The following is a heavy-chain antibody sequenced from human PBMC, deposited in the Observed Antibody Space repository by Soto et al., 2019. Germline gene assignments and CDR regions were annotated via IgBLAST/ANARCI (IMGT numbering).Heavy chain of an antibody. J-gene: IGHJ5*02. CDR2: IYHSGST. CDR3: AREAAGILNWFDP. D-gene: IGHD6-25*01. Sequence: QVQLQESGPGLVKPSQTLSLTCTVSGGSISSGGYYWSWIRQHPGKGLEWIGYIYHSGSTYYNPSLKSRVTXSXDXXKNQFSLKVSSVTAADTAVYYSAREAAGILNWFDPWGQGTLVTVSS. V-gene: IGHV4-31*03. CDR1: GGSISSGGYY.